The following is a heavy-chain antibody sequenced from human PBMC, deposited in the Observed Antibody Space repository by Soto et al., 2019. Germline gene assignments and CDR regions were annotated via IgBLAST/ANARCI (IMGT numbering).Heavy chain of an antibody. Sequence: GGSLRLCCAASGLTLRSYLMSWVRQAPGKGLEWLATIKTDASEKKYVDSVKGRFTVSRDNAKNSLYLQMDSLRSEDTAVYYCARLRFPGTPGPGTYYFDYWGQGTLVTVSS. D-gene: IGHD2-2*01. CDR2: IKTDASEK. CDR1: GLTLRSYL. J-gene: IGHJ4*02. CDR3: ARLRFPGTPGPGTYYFDY. V-gene: IGHV3-7*03.